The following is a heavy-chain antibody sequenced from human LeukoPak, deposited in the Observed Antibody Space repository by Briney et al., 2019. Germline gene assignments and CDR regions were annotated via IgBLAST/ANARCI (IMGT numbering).Heavy chain of an antibody. CDR3: ARGLGWKVATMGLFFMDV. J-gene: IGHJ6*03. D-gene: IGHD5-24*01. Sequence: PSETLSLTCGVYGGSFSGYDWSWVRQPPGKGLEWIGEINDGGDTNYNPSLKSRVTMSVGTSKNHFSLEVRSMTAADTAVYYCARGLGWKVATMGLFFMDVWGEGTTVTVSS. V-gene: IGHV4-34*01. CDR1: GGSFSGYD. CDR2: INDGGDT.